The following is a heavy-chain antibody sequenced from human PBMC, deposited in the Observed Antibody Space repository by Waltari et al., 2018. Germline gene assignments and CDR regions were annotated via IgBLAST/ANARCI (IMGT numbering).Heavy chain of an antibody. Sequence: QLQLQESGPGLVKPSATLSLTCSVSGVPVSSSLSFYWVWVRQTPGKGLEWIGSLYYSGSTYYNPSLKSRVTISMETSKNQFSLKFSSVTAADTAVYYCARWRYYFDYWGQGTLVTVSS. V-gene: IGHV4-39*01. CDR1: GVPVSSSLSFY. J-gene: IGHJ4*02. CDR3: ARWRYYFDY. CDR2: LYYSGST.